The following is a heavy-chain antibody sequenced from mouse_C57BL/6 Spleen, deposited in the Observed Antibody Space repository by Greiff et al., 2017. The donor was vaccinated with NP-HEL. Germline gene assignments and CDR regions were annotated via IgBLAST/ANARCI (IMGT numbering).Heavy chain of an antibody. V-gene: IGHV5-6*01. CDR1: GFTFSSYG. J-gene: IGHJ2*01. CDR2: ISSGGSYT. D-gene: IGHD4-1*01. Sequence: EVKLMESGGDLVKPGGSLKLSCAASGFTFSSYGMSWVRQTPDKRLEWVATISSGGSYTYYPDSVKGRFTISRDNAKNTLYLQMSSLKSEDTAMYYCARQDWGRGFDYWGQGTTLTVSS. CDR3: ARQDWGRGFDY.